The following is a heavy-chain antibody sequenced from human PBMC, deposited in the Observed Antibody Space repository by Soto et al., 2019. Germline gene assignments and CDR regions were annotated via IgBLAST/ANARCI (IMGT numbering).Heavy chain of an antibody. Sequence: QVQLVQSGAEVKKPGSSVKVSCKASGGTFSSYAISWVRQAPGQGLEWMGGIIPIFGTANYEQKFQGRVTITADESTSTAYMELSSLRSEDTAVYYCAREGIAAAGTPYNWFDPWGQGTLVTVSS. D-gene: IGHD6-13*01. V-gene: IGHV1-69*01. CDR3: AREGIAAAGTPYNWFDP. CDR1: GGTFSSYA. J-gene: IGHJ5*02. CDR2: IIPIFGTA.